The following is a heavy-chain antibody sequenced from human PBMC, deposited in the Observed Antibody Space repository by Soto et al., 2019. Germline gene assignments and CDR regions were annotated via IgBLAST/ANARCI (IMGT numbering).Heavy chain of an antibody. Sequence: SQTLSLTCAISGDSVSSNSAAWNWTRQSPSRGLEWLGRTYYRSKWYNDYAVSVKSRITINPDTSKNQFSLQLNSVTPEDTVVYYCARDGRGIVGATTHYYYGMAVWGQGTTVTVSS. CDR2: TYYRSKWYN. D-gene: IGHD1-26*01. CDR1: GDSVSSNSAA. J-gene: IGHJ6*02. CDR3: ARDGRGIVGATTHYYYGMAV. V-gene: IGHV6-1*01.